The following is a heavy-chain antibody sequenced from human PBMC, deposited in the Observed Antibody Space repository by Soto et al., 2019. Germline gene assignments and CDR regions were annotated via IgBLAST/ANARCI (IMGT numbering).Heavy chain of an antibody. V-gene: IGHV3-15*01. CDR2: IKSKTDGGTT. Sequence: EVQLVESGGGLVKPGGSLRLSCAASGFTFSNAWMSWVRQAPGKGLEWVGRIKSKTDGGTTDYAAPVKGRFTISRDDSKHTLYLQMNSLKTEDTAVYYCTTDLDAPVLSLSECWGQGTLVTVSS. CDR1: GFTFSNAW. D-gene: IGHD2-8*02. J-gene: IGHJ4*02. CDR3: TTDLDAPVLSLSEC.